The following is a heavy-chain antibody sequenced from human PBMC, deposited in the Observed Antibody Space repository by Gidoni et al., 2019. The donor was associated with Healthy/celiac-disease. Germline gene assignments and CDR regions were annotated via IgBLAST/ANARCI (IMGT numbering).Heavy chain of an antibody. D-gene: IGHD2-15*01. J-gene: IGHJ3*02. CDR1: GLTFSSYW. CDR2: IKQDGSEK. Sequence: EVQLVESGGGLVQPGGSLRRSCAASGLTFSSYWMSGVRQAPGKGLEWVANIKQDGSEKYYVDSVKGRFTISRDNAKNSLYLQMNSLRAEDTAVYYCARGDIVVVVAANDAFDIWGQGTMVTVSS. CDR3: ARGDIVVVVAANDAFDI. V-gene: IGHV3-7*01.